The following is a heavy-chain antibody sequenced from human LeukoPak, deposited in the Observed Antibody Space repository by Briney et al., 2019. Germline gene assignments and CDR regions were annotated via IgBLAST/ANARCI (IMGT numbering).Heavy chain of an antibody. CDR2: IYPGDSDT. CDR1: GYSFTSYW. Sequence: GESLQISCKGSGYSFTSYWIGWVRQLPGKGLEWMEIIYPGDSDTRYSPSFQGQVTISADKSISTAYLQWSSLKASDTAMYYCATWGTYYDFSGSFYFDYWGQGTLVTVSS. CDR3: ATWGTYYDFSGSFYFDY. V-gene: IGHV5-51*01. J-gene: IGHJ4*02. D-gene: IGHD3-3*01.